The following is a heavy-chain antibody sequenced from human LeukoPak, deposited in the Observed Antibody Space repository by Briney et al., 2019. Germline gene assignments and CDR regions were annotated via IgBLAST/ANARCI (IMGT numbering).Heavy chain of an antibody. J-gene: IGHJ4*02. CDR1: GGSFSGYY. Sequence: SETLSLTCAVYGGSFSGYYWSWIRQPPGKGLEWIGEINHSGSTNYNPSLKSRVTISVDTSKNQFSLKLTSVTAADTAVYYCARRSGSGWYIDYWGQGILVTVSS. CDR3: ARRSGSGWYIDY. CDR2: INHSGST. D-gene: IGHD6-19*01. V-gene: IGHV4-34*01.